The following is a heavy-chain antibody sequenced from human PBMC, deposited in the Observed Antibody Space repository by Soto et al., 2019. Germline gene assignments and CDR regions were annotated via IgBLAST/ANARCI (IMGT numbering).Heavy chain of an antibody. J-gene: IGHJ6*03. Sequence: QVHLVQSGGEVKKPGASVKVSCKASGYTFTSHGISWLRQAPGHVLEWMGWISAHTGDTNYAQKRQGRVTVTTDTPTNTAYMELRGLRSEHTAVDYCARMVRGSNIDYYSDMDVWGKGTTVTVSS. CDR1: GYTFTSHG. CDR3: ARMVRGSNIDYYSDMDV. CDR2: ISAHTGDT. D-gene: IGHD3-10*01. V-gene: IGHV1-18*01.